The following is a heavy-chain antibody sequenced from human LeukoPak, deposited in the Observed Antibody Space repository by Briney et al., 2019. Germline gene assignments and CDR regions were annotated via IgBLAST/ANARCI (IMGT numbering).Heavy chain of an antibody. CDR2: IYYSGST. Sequence: PSETLSLTCTVSGGSISSYYWGWIRQPPGKGLEWIGSIYYSGSTYYNPSLKSRVTISVDTSKNQFSLKLSSVTAADTAVYYCARVPMGATLFDDGGQGTLVTVSS. J-gene: IGHJ4*02. V-gene: IGHV4-39*01. D-gene: IGHD1-26*01. CDR3: ARVPMGATLFDD. CDR1: GGSISSYY.